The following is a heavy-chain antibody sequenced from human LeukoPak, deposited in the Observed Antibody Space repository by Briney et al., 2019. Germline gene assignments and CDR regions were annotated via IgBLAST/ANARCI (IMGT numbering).Heavy chain of an antibody. V-gene: IGHV4-4*02. CDR1: GFTFNTYG. CDR3: SRESGAFCPFGY. D-gene: IGHD1-26*01. J-gene: IGHJ4*02. CDR2: ISLSGQT. Sequence: KAGGSLRLSCAASGFTFNTYGMHWVRQPPGQGLEWIGEISLSGQTNYSPSLNGRVTMSLDESRNQLSLNLTSVTAADTAIYYCSRESGAFCPFGYWGQGTLVIVPP.